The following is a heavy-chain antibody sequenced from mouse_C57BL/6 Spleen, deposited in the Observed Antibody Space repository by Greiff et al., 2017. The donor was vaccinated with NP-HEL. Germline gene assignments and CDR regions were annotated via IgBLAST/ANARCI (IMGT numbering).Heavy chain of an antibody. D-gene: IGHD4-1*01. CDR3: ARGWDGDFDY. J-gene: IGHJ2*01. CDR1: GFTFSDYG. Sequence: VESGGGLVKPGGFLKLSCAASGFTFSDYGMQWVRQAPEKGLEWVAYISSGSSTIYYADTVKGRFTISRDNAKNTLFLQMTSLRSEDTAMYYCARGWDGDFDYWGQGTTLTVSS. V-gene: IGHV5-17*01. CDR2: ISSGSSTI.